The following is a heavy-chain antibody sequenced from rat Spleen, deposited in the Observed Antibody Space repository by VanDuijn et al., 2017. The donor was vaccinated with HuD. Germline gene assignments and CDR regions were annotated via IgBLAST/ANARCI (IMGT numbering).Heavy chain of an antibody. CDR3: ARGYNYFDY. Sequence: EVQLQESGPGLVKPSQSLSLTCSVTGYSITSSYRWNWIRKFPGNKLEWMGYINSAGSTNYNPSLKSRISITRDTSKNQFFLQVNSVTTEDTATYYCARGYNYFDYWGQGVMVTVSS. V-gene: IGHV3-3*01. J-gene: IGHJ2*01. CDR2: INSAGST. D-gene: IGHD1-11*01. CDR1: GYSITSSYR.